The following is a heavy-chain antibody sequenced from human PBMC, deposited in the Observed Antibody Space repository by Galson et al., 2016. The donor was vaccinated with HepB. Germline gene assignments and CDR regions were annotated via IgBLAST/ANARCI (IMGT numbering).Heavy chain of an antibody. J-gene: IGHJ4*02. Sequence: QSGAEVKKPGESLTITCRASGYSFSTYWIAWVRQMPGKGLEWMGIINPGDYDTRSSPSFQGQVTISADKSISTAYLEWRSLKTSDTAIYYCARRGSRGYNYALDYWGQGALVTVSS. V-gene: IGHV5-51*01. CDR3: ARRGSRGYNYALDY. D-gene: IGHD3-22*01. CDR1: GYSFSTYW. CDR2: INPGDYDT.